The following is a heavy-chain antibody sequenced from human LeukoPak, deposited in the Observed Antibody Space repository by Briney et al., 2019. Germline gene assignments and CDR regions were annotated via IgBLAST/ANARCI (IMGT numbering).Heavy chain of an antibody. CDR1: GGSISSGGYC. J-gene: IGHJ4*02. CDR3: ARVTHYYDSSGYYPAYYFDY. CDR2: IYHSGST. V-gene: IGHV4-30-2*01. Sequence: PSQTLSLTCAVSGGSISSGGYCWSWIRQPPGKGLEWIGYIYHSGSTYYNPSLKSRFTISVDRSKNHFSLKLSSVTAADTAVYYCARVTHYYDSSGYYPAYYFDYWGQGTLVTVSS. D-gene: IGHD3-22*01.